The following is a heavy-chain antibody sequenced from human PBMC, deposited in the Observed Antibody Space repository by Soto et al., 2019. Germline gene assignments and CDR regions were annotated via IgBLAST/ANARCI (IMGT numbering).Heavy chain of an antibody. D-gene: IGHD3-22*01. V-gene: IGHV1-18*04. Sequence: GASVKVSCKASGYTFTSYGISWVRQAPGQGLEWMGWISAYNGNTNYAQKLQGRVTMTTDTSTSTAYIELRSLRSDDTAVYYCARDENGYYPYFDYWGQGTLVTVSS. CDR1: GYTFTSYG. CDR2: ISAYNGNT. J-gene: IGHJ4*02. CDR3: ARDENGYYPYFDY.